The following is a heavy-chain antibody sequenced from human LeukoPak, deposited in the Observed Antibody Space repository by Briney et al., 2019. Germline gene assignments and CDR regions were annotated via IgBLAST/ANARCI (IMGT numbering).Heavy chain of an antibody. Sequence: ASVKVSCKASGYTFTSYGISWVRQAPGQGLEWMGWISAYNGNTNYVQKLQGRVTMTTDTSTSTAYMELRSLSSDDTAVYYCARDRQYYDFRSGPDYWGQGTLVTVSS. CDR1: GYTFTSYG. CDR2: ISAYNGNT. V-gene: IGHV1-18*01. CDR3: ARDRQYYDFRSGPDY. D-gene: IGHD3-3*01. J-gene: IGHJ4*02.